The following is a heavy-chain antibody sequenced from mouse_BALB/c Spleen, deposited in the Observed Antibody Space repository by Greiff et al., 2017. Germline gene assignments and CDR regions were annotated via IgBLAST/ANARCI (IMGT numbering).Heavy chain of an antibody. V-gene: IGHV1S137*01. J-gene: IGHJ4*01. CDR2: ISTYYGDA. CDR3: ARNYGTGYAMDY. D-gene: IGHD1-2*01. CDR1: GYTFTDYA. Sequence: VQLQESGAELVRPGVSVKISCKGSGYTFTDYAMHWVKQSHAKSLEWIGVISTYYGDASYNQKFKGKATMTVDKSSSTAYMELARLTSEDSAIYYCARNYGTGYAMDYWGQGTSVTVSS.